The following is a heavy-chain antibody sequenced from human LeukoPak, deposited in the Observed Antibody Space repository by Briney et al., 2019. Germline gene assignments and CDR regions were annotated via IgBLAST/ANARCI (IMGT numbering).Heavy chain of an antibody. Sequence: GASVKVSCKASGYSFTSHYMHWVRQAPGQGLEWMGLINPRGTATRYAESFQGRLTLTRDLSTSTDYMELSSLRSDGTAVYFCARDTSEGDYAWWFDPWGQGTLVTVAS. CDR2: INPRGTAT. V-gene: IGHV1-46*01. D-gene: IGHD3-16*01. CDR1: GYSFTSHY. J-gene: IGHJ5*02. CDR3: ARDTSEGDYAWWFDP.